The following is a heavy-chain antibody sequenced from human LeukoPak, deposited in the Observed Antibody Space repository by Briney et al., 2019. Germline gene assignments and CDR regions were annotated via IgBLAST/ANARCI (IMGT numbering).Heavy chain of an antibody. J-gene: IGHJ3*02. CDR1: GFTFSSYN. Sequence: GGSLRLSCAASGFTFSSYNMNWVRQAPGKGLEWVSSISSSSSYIYYADSVKGRFTISRDNPKNSLYLQMNSLRAEDTAVYYCARSGYSSALRAFDIWGQGTMVTVSS. CDR3: ARSGYSSALRAFDI. V-gene: IGHV3-21*01. D-gene: IGHD6-19*01. CDR2: ISSSSSYI.